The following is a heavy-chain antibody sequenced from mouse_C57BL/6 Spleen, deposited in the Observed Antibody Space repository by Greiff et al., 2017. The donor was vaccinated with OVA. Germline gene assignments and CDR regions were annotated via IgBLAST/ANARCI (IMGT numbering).Heavy chain of an antibody. D-gene: IGHD1-3*01. CDR3: ARLTKAMDY. CDR1: GFTFSDYG. J-gene: IGHJ4*01. Sequence: EVKLMESGGGLVQPGGSLKLSCAASGFTFSDYGMAWVRQAPRKGPEWVAFISNLAYSIYYADTVTGRFTISRENAKNTLYLEMSSLRSEDTAMYYCARLTKAMDYWGQGTSVTVSS. CDR2: ISNLAYSI. V-gene: IGHV5-15*01.